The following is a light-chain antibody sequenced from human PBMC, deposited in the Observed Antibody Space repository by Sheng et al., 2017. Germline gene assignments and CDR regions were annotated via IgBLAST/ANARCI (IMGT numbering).Light chain of an antibody. J-gene: IGLJ3*02. CDR1: SSDVGGYKY. CDR3: SSYTSPSTRV. Sequence: QSALTQPPSASGSPGQSVTISCTGTSSDVGGYKYVSWYQQHPGKVPKLMIYDVSNRPSGVSNRFSGSKSGNTASLTISGLQAEDEADYYCSSYTSPSTRVFGGGTKLTVL. V-gene: IGLV2-14*03. CDR2: DVS.